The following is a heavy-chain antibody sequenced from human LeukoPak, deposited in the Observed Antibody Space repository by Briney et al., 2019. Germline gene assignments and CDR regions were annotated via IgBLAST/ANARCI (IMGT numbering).Heavy chain of an antibody. CDR1: GGTFSSYA. CDR2: IIPIFGTA. Sequence: SVKVSCKASGGTFSSYAISWVRQAPGQGLEWMGVIIPIFGTANYAQKFQGRVTITTDESTSTAYMELSSLRSEDTAVYYCAGALWFGELSYFDYWGQGTLVTVSS. J-gene: IGHJ4*02. D-gene: IGHD3-10*01. CDR3: AGALWFGELSYFDY. V-gene: IGHV1-69*05.